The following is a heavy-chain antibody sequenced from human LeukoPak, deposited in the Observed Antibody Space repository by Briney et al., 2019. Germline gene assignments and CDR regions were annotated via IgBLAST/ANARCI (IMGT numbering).Heavy chain of an antibody. CDR2: IYYSGST. Sequence: AETLSLTCAVSGGSISSGGYYWSWIRQPPGKGLEWIGYIYYSGSTNYNPSLKSRVTISVDTSKNQFSLKLSSVTAADTAVYYCARHALFVHSRLIVDPWQRAFDIWGQGTMVTVSS. D-gene: IGHD3-22*01. CDR3: ARHALFVHSRLIVDPWQRAFDI. V-gene: IGHV4-61*08. CDR1: GGSISSGGYY. J-gene: IGHJ3*02.